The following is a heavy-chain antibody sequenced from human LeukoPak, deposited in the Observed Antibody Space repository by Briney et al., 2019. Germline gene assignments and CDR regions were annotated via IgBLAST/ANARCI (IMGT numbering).Heavy chain of an antibody. D-gene: IGHD1-26*01. V-gene: IGHV3-53*01. CDR3: AREASGSYFHH. CDR1: GFIVSNNY. Sequence: GGSLRLSWAPSGFIVSNNYMSWFRQAPGKGLEWVSVLHSGGSTYYADSVKGRFTISRDNSKNTVHLQMNRLRAEDTAVYYCAREASGSYFHHWGQGTLVTVSS. CDR2: LHSGGST. J-gene: IGHJ1*01.